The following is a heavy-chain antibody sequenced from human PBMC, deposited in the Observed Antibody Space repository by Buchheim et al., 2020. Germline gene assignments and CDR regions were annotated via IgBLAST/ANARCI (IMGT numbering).Heavy chain of an antibody. CDR2: ISSSSSTI. J-gene: IGHJ4*02. D-gene: IGHD3-16*01. Sequence: EVQLVESGGGLVQPGGSLRLSCAASGFTFSTYSMNWVRQAPGKGLEWVSYISSSSSTIYYADSVKGQLTISSDNAQNSLYLQMNSLRAEDTAVYYCARDGVPDFGGYYFDYWGQGTL. CDR1: GFTFSTYS. CDR3: ARDGVPDFGGYYFDY. V-gene: IGHV3-48*01.